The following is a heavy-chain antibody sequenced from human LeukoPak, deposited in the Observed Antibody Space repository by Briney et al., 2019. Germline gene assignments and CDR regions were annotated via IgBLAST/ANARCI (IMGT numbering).Heavy chain of an antibody. CDR1: GFTFSSYA. J-gene: IGHJ5*02. V-gene: IGHV3-64*01. CDR2: ISSNGGST. CDR3: ARAGIKSTIFGVVKSWFDP. D-gene: IGHD3-3*01. Sequence: GGSLRLSCAASGFTFSSYAMHWVRQAPGKGLEYVSAISSNGGSTYYANSVKGRFTISRDNSKNTLYLQMGSLRAEDMAVYYCARAGIKSTIFGVVKSWFDPWGQGTLVTVSS.